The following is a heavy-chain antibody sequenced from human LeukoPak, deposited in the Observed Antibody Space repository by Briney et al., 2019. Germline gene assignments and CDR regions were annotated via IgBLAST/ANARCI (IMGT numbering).Heavy chain of an antibody. CDR1: GYTFTSYG. D-gene: IGHD3-10*01. CDR3: ARADFDYYGSGSYYTFDY. Sequence: ASVKVSCKASGYTFTSYGISWVRQAPGQGLEWMGGIIPIFGTANYAQKFQGRVTITADESTSTAYMELSSLRSEDTAVYYCARADFDYYGSGSYYTFDYWGQGTLVTVSS. V-gene: IGHV1-69*13. J-gene: IGHJ4*02. CDR2: IIPIFGTA.